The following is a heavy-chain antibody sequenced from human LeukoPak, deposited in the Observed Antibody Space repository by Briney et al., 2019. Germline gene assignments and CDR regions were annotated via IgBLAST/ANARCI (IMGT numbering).Heavy chain of an antibody. CDR2: IASDGSST. Sequence: PGGSLRLSCAASGFTFSSYWMNWVRHALGKGLVWVSRIASDGSSTTYADSVKDRFSISRDNAKNTLYLQMNSLRVEDTAVYYCARGRPHGNDYWGQGTLVTVSS. CDR3: ARGRPHGNDY. J-gene: IGHJ4*02. CDR1: GFTFSSYW. D-gene: IGHD4-23*01. V-gene: IGHV3-74*01.